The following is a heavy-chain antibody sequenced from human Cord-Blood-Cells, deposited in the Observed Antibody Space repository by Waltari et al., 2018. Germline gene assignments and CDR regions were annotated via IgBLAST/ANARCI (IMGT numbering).Heavy chain of an antibody. J-gene: IGHJ6*02. CDR2: IYTSGST. V-gene: IGHV4-4*07. CDR3: ARQAGDYYYYGMDV. Sequence: QVQLQESGPGLVKPSETLSLTCTVSGGSISSYYWSWIRQPAGKGLEWIGRIYTSGSTNYNPARKSRCTMSVDTSKNLFSLKLSSVTAADTAVYYCARQAGDYYYYGMDVWGQGTTVTVSS. CDR1: GGSISSYY. D-gene: IGHD4-17*01.